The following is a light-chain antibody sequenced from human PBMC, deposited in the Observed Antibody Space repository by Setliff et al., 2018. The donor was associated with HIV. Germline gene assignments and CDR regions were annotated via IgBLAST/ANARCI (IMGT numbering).Light chain of an antibody. CDR3: SSYTSSRTLG. J-gene: IGLJ2*01. CDR2: EVS. CDR1: SSDVGGYNY. Sequence: QSVLTQPASVSGSPGQSITISCTGTSSDVGGYNYVSWYQQHPGKAPKLMIYEVSNRPSGVSNRFSGSKSGNTASLTISGLQAEDEADYYCSSYTSSRTLGFGGGTKVTV. V-gene: IGLV2-14*01.